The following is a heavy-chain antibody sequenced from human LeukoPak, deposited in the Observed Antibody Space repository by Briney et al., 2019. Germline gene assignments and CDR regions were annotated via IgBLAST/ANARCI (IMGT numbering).Heavy chain of an antibody. CDR1: GFTFNIYA. J-gene: IGHJ4*02. V-gene: IGHV3-23*01. Sequence: PGGSLRLSCAASGFTFNIYAMSWVRQAPGKGLEWVSVITGSGGNTFYADSVKGRFTISRDNSKNTLYLQMNSLRVEDTAVYYCAKGAYCSGGNCYLGDLDYWGQGTLVIVSS. CDR3: AKGAYCSGGNCYLGDLDY. CDR2: ITGSGGNT. D-gene: IGHD2-15*01.